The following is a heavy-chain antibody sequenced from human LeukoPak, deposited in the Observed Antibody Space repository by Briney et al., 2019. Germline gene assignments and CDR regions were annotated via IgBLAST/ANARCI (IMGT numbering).Heavy chain of an antibody. Sequence: PGRPLRLSCAASGFTFSSYGMHWVRQAPGKGLEWVAIIWYDGSNKYYADSVKGRFTISRDNSKNTLYLQMNSLRAEDTAVYYCARDLRGNYHNYFDYWGQGTLVTVSS. D-gene: IGHD1-26*01. V-gene: IGHV3-33*01. CDR2: IWYDGSNK. CDR1: GFTFSSYG. J-gene: IGHJ4*02. CDR3: ARDLRGNYHNYFDY.